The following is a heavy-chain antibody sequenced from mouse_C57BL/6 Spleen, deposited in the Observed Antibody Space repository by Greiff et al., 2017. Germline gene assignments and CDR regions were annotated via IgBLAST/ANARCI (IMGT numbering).Heavy chain of an antibody. V-gene: IGHV1-81*01. CDR3: ARCGDYDEGSWFAY. D-gene: IGHD2-4*01. CDR1: GYTFTSYG. J-gene: IGHJ3*01. CDR2: IYPRSGNT. Sequence: LVESGAELARPGASVKLSCKASGYTFTSYGISWVKQRTGQGLEWIGEIYPRSGNTYYNEKFKGKATLTADKSSSTAYMGLRSLTSEDSAVYFCARCGDYDEGSWFAYWGQGTLVTVSA.